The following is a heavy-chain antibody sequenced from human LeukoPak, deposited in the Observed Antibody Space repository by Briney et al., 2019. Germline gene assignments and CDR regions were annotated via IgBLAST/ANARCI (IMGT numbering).Heavy chain of an antibody. CDR3: ASNIPSRY. CDR1: GFTVSSNY. CDR2: IYSGGST. J-gene: IGHJ4*02. V-gene: IGHV3-53*04. Sequence: GGSLRLSCAASGFTVSSNYMSWVRQAPGKGLEWVSVIYSGGSTYYADSVKGRFTISRHNSKSTLYLQMNSLRAEDTAVYYCASNIPSRYWGQGTLVTVSS. D-gene: IGHD2-2*01.